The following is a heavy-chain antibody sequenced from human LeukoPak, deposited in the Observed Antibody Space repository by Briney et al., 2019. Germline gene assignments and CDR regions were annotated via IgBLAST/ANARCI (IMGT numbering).Heavy chain of an antibody. CDR3: VRGESSGLENWFDL. D-gene: IGHD3-22*01. Sequence: RAGGSLRLSCAVSGFAFDVYGVTWVRQGPGKGLEWVSDINWKGVSTSYADSVRGRFTISRDNAQTSLYLQMHSLRDEDTAFYYCVRGESSGLENWFDLWGQGTLVTVSS. J-gene: IGHJ5*02. CDR2: INWKGVST. CDR1: GFAFDVYG. V-gene: IGHV3-20*04.